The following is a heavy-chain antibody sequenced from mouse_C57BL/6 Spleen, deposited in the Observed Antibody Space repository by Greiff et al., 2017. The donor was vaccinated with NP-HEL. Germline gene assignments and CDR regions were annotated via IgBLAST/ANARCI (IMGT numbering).Heavy chain of an antibody. CDR3: ARTTTVYAMDY. V-gene: IGHV1-63*01. Sequence: QVQLQQSGAELVRPGTSVKMSCKASGYTFTNYWIGWAKQRPGHGLEWIGDIYPGGGYTNYNEKFKGKATLTADKSSSTAYMQFSSLTSEDSAIYYCARTTTVYAMDYWGQGTSVTVSS. CDR2: IYPGGGYT. D-gene: IGHD1-1*01. J-gene: IGHJ4*01. CDR1: GYTFTNYW.